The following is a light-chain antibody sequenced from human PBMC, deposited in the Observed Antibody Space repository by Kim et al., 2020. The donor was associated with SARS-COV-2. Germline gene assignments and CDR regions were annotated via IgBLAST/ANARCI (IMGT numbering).Light chain of an antibody. V-gene: IGKV3-15*01. CDR3: QKYNKWPT. J-gene: IGKJ4*01. CDR1: QSISIN. CDR2: GAS. Sequence: DTLMTQSPGTLSVSPGERATLSCRASQSISINLAWYQQKPGQAPRLLIYGASTRATGVPARFSGSGSGTEFTLTVSSLQSEDFAVYYCQKYNKWPTFGGGTKLDIK.